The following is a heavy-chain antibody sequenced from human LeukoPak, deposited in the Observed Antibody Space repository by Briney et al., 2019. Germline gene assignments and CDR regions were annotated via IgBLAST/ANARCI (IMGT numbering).Heavy chain of an antibody. CDR1: GFTFSSHW. V-gene: IGHV3-74*01. CDR3: VRGAFRGYYMDV. J-gene: IGHJ6*03. Sequence: GGSLRLSCAASGFTFSSHWMHWVRQAPGKRLVWVSRINTDGTTTNYADSVKGRFTISRDNAKNTPYLQMNSLRIEDTAVYYCVRGAFRGYYMDVWGKGTTVTVSS. CDR2: INTDGTTT. D-gene: IGHD3-16*01.